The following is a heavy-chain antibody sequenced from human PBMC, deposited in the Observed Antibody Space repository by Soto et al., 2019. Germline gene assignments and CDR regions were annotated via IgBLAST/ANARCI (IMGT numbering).Heavy chain of an antibody. D-gene: IGHD3-10*01. Sequence: GGSLRLSCAASGFTFSSYGMHWVRQAPGKGLEWVAVISYEGSNKYYADSVKGRFTISRDNSKNTLYLQMNSLRAEDTAVYYCAKDPVDGSGTYYMDVWGKGTTVTVSS. V-gene: IGHV3-30*18. CDR3: AKDPVDGSGTYYMDV. CDR2: ISYEGSNK. J-gene: IGHJ6*03. CDR1: GFTFSSYG.